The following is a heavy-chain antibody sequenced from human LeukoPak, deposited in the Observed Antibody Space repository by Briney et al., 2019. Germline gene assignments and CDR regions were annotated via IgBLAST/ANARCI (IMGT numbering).Heavy chain of an antibody. D-gene: IGHD3-10*01. Sequence: SETLSLTCTVSGGSLSSYYWSWIRQPPGKGLEWIGEINHSGDTNYNPSLKSRVTISVDTSKNQFSLKLTSVTAADTAVYYCARDGYGWGWDYWGQGTLVTVSS. V-gene: IGHV4-34*01. CDR3: ARDGYGWGWDY. J-gene: IGHJ4*02. CDR2: INHSGDT. CDR1: GGSLSSYY.